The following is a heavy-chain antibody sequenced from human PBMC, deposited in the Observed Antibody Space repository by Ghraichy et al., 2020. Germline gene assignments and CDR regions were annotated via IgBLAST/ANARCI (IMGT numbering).Heavy chain of an antibody. CDR3: TSDSFGHFGY. V-gene: IGHV3-23*01. D-gene: IGHD2-15*01. CDR2: ISGSGGTT. J-gene: IGHJ4*02. CDR1: GFTFSSYV. Sequence: LSLTCAASGFTFSSYVMSWVRQAPGKGLEWVSAISGSGGTTYYADSVKGQFTLSRDNSKNTLYLQMNSLRAKDTAVYYCTSDSFGHFGYWGQGTLATLSS.